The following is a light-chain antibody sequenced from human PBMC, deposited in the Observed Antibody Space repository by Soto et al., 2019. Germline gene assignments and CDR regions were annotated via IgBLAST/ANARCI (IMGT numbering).Light chain of an antibody. J-gene: IGKJ1*01. CDR3: LQDYTYPWT. V-gene: IGKV1-6*01. Sequence: AIQMTQSPSSLSASVGDRVTITCRASQAIRHDLGWYQQKPGKAPNLLIFGASNLQVGVPVRFSASGSGTKFTLTIRNLQPEDFASYYCLQDYTYPWTFGQGTKVDI. CDR2: GAS. CDR1: QAIRHD.